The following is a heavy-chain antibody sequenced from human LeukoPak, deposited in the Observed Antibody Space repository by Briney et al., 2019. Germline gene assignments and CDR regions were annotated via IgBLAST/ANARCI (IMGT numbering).Heavy chain of an antibody. Sequence: SQPLSLTCAISGDSVSSSRAGWNWIRQSPSRGLEWLGRTYYRTKWYNDYAVSVKSRITIVADTSKNKVSVQLNSMTPGDMAVYYCARDWRAAAGTPLDYWGQGTLVTVSS. CDR1: GDSVSSSRAG. J-gene: IGHJ4*02. CDR2: TYYRTKWYN. V-gene: IGHV6-1*01. CDR3: ARDWRAAAGTPLDY. D-gene: IGHD6-13*01.